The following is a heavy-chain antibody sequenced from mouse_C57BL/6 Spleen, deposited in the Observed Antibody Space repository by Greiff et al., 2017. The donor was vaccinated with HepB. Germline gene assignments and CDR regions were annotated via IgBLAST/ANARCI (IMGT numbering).Heavy chain of an antibody. J-gene: IGHJ2*01. CDR2: IYPGDGDT. CDR1: GYAFSSYW. D-gene: IGHD2-4*01. Sequence: QVHVKQSGAELVKPGASVKISCKASGYAFSSYWMNWVKQRPGKGLEWIGQIYPGDGDTNYNGKFKGKATLTADKSSSTAYMQLSSLTSEDSAVYFCALGNYDHYFDYWGQGTTLTVSS. V-gene: IGHV1-80*01. CDR3: ALGNYDHYFDY.